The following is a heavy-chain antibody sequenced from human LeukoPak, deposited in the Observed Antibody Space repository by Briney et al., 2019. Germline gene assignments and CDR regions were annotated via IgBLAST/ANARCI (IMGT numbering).Heavy chain of an antibody. CDR2: IYYSGST. Sequence: SETLSPTCTVSGGSISSYYWSWIRQPPGKGLEWIGYIYYSGSTNYNPSLKSRVTISVDTSKNQFSLKLSSVTAADTAVYYCARADDSSGPFDYWGQGTLVTVSS. J-gene: IGHJ4*02. CDR3: ARADDSSGPFDY. CDR1: GGSISSYY. D-gene: IGHD3-22*01. V-gene: IGHV4-59*01.